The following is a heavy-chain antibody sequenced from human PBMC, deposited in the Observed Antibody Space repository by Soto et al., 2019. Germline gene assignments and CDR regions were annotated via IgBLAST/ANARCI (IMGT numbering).Heavy chain of an antibody. CDR2: ISGSGGST. D-gene: IGHD2-2*01. Sequence: GGSLRLSCAVSGFTFSDYWMSWVRQAPGKGLEWVSAISGSGGSTYYADSVKGRFTISRDNSKNTLYLQMNSLRAEDTAVYYCAKDPTIVVVPAAMAPWGQGTLVTVSS. V-gene: IGHV3-23*01. CDR1: GFTFSDYW. CDR3: AKDPTIVVVPAAMAP. J-gene: IGHJ5*02.